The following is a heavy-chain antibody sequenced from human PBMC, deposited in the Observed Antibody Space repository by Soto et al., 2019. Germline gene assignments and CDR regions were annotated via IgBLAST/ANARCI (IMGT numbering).Heavy chain of an antibody. D-gene: IGHD3-9*01. CDR3: ARLVFPPYYDILTGYYDPWRDDAFDI. V-gene: IGHV1-46*03. Sequence: ASVKVSCKASGYTFTSYYMHWVRQAPGQGLKWMGIINPSGGSTSYAQKFQGRVTMTRDTSTSTVYMELSSLRSEDTAVYYCARLVFPPYYDILTGYYDPWRDDAFDIWGQGTMVTVSS. J-gene: IGHJ3*02. CDR1: GYTFTSYY. CDR2: INPSGGST.